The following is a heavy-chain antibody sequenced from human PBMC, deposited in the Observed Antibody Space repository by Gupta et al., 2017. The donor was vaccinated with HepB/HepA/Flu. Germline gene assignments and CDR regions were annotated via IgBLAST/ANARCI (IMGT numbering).Heavy chain of an antibody. V-gene: IGHV4-34*01. J-gene: IGHJ6*02. CDR3: ARGPLVVAYYGMDV. CDR2: INHSGST. CDR1: GGSFSGNY. Sequence: QVQLQQWGAGLLKPSETLSLTCAVYGGSFSGNYWRWIRQPPGKGLEWIGEINHSGSTNYNPSLKSRVTISVDTSKNQFSLKLSSVTAADTAVYYCARGPLVVAYYGMDVWGQGTTVTVSS. D-gene: IGHD2-15*01.